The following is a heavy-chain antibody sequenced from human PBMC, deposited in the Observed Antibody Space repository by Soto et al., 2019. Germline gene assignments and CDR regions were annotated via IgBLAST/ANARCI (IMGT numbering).Heavy chain of an antibody. CDR3: ARSLPSRITMVRGVIRGFDY. Sequence: ASVKVSCKASGYTFTGYYMHWVRQAPGQGLEWMGWINPNSGGTNYAQKFQGWVTMTRDTSISTAYMELSRLRSDDTAVYYCARSLPSRITMVRGVIRGFDYWGQGTLVTVSS. J-gene: IGHJ4*02. CDR1: GYTFTGYY. D-gene: IGHD3-10*01. V-gene: IGHV1-2*04. CDR2: INPNSGGT.